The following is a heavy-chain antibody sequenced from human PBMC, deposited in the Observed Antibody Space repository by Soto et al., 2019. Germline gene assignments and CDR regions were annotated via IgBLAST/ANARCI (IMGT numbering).Heavy chain of an antibody. CDR3: VRVPGP. J-gene: IGHJ5*02. V-gene: IGHV4-30-2*01. Sequence: GGRYSWSWIRKPPGKGLEWIGYIYHSGSTYYNPSLKSRVTISVDRSKNQFSLKLSSVTAADTAVYYCVRVPGPWGQGTLVTVSS. CDR1: GGRYS. CDR2: IYHSGST.